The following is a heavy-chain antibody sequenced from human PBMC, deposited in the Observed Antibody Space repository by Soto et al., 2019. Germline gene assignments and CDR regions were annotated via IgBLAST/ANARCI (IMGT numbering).Heavy chain of an antibody. J-gene: IGHJ3*01. CDR1: GFTFSSYE. CDR2: ISSSGSTI. D-gene: IGHD3-22*01. V-gene: IGHV3-48*03. CDR3: AKGYYYDSTGYHGAFDL. Sequence: GGSLRLSCAASGFTFSSYEMNWVRQAPGKGLEWVSYISSSGSTIYYADSVKGRFTISRDNAKNSLYLQMNSLRAEDTAVYYCAKGYYYDSTGYHGAFDLWGQGTMVTV.